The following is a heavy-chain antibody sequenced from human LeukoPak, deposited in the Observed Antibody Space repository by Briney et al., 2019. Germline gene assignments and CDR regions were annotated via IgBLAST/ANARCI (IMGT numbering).Heavy chain of an antibody. D-gene: IGHD3-3*02. V-gene: IGHV3-21*01. CDR3: ARDVSDAFDI. J-gene: IGHJ3*02. Sequence: GGSLRLSCAASGFTFSSYSMNWVRQAPGKGLEWVSSISSSSSYIYYADSVKGRFTISRDNAKNSLHLQMNSLRAEDTAVYHCARDVSDAFDIWGQGTMVTVSS. CDR1: GFTFSSYS. CDR2: ISSSSSYI.